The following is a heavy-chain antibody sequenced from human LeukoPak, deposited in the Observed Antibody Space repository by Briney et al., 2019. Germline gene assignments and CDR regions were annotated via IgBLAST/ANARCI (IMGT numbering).Heavy chain of an antibody. Sequence: GRSLRLSCAAPGFTFSSYGMHWVRQAPGKGLEWVAVISYDGSNKYYADSVKGRFTISRDNSKNTLYLQMNSLRAEDTAVYYCAKDILTGYYGLYYYYGMDVWGQGTTVTVSS. J-gene: IGHJ6*02. V-gene: IGHV3-30*18. D-gene: IGHD3-9*01. CDR2: ISYDGSNK. CDR1: GFTFSSYG. CDR3: AKDILTGYYGLYYYYGMDV.